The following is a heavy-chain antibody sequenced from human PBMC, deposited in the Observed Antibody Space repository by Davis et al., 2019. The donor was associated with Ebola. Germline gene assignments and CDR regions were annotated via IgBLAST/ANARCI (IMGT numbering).Heavy chain of an antibody. Sequence: ESLKISCAASGFTFSSYAMSWIRQPPGKGLEWIGEINHSGSTNYNPSLKRRVTISVDTSKNQFSLKLSSVTAADTAVYYCARWMGSGYSYGYSHYYYYYGMDVWGQGTTVTVSS. V-gene: IGHV4-34*01. CDR1: GFTFSSYA. CDR2: INHSGST. J-gene: IGHJ6*02. CDR3: ARWMGSGYSYGYSHYYYYYGMDV. D-gene: IGHD5-18*01.